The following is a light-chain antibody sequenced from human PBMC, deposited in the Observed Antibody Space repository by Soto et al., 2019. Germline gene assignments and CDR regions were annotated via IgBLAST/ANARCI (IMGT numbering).Light chain of an antibody. CDR3: QQCGSSPWT. CDR2: AAS. CDR1: QSVSSY. V-gene: IGKV3-20*01. Sequence: EIVLTQSPATLSLSPGERATLSCRASQSVSSYLAWYQQKPGQAPRLLIHAASSRATGIPDRFSGGGSGTDFTLTISRLEPEDFAVYDCQQCGSSPWTFGQGTKGDIK. J-gene: IGKJ1*01.